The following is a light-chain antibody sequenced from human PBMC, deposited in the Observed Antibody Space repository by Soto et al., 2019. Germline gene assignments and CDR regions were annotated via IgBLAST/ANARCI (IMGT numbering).Light chain of an antibody. J-gene: IGLJ3*02. Sequence: QTVVTQEPSLTVSPGGTVTLTCASSTGTVTSGNYANWFQRKPGQAPRALIYSTTNTHSWTPGRFSGSLLGGKAALTLSGAQSEDEAEYVCLLYFSGAAVFGGGTQLTVL. V-gene: IGLV7-43*01. CDR2: STT. CDR3: LLYFSGAAV. CDR1: TGTVTSGNY.